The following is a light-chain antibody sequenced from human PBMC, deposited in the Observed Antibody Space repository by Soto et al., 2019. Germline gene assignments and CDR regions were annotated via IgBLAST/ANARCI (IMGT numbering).Light chain of an antibody. CDR1: QSVSSR. CDR3: QQYGSSPIT. CDR2: GAS. J-gene: IGKJ5*01. V-gene: IGKV3-20*01. Sequence: EIVLTQSPATLSLSPGERATLSCRASQSVSSRLAWYQQKPGQAPWLLISGASSRATGIPDRFSGSGSATDFTLTISRLEPEDFALYYCQQYGSSPITFGQGTRLEIK.